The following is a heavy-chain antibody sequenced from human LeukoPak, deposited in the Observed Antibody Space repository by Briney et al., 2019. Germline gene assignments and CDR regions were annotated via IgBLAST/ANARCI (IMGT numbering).Heavy chain of an antibody. CDR2: IDWADAK. CDR3: ARENNYGYDY. J-gene: IGHJ4*02. CDR1: GFSLSTSGMY. V-gene: IGHV2-70*11. Sequence: SGPALVKPTRTLTPTFTCSGFSLSTSGMYVSWIRQRPGKALEWLARIDWADAKYYSTSLKTRLTISKDTSKNHLVLTLTNMDPVDTATYYCARENNYGYDYWGQGTLVTVSS. D-gene: IGHD5-18*01.